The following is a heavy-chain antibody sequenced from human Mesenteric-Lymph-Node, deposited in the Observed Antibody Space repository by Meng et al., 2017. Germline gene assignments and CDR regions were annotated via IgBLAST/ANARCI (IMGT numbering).Heavy chain of an antibody. J-gene: IGHJ5*02. CDR1: GFSLSGYG. Sequence: QVQLVQSGGGGVQPGGSLRLSCVTSGFSLSGYGKHWVRQGPGKGLEWLAVIWFDGSKQKYGDSVKGRFTVASNKSKNTLYLQMNSLRAEDTAVYYCARDWEGWFDPWGQGTLVTVSS. D-gene: IGHD1-26*01. CDR3: ARDWEGWFDP. V-gene: IGHV3-33*01. CDR2: IWFDGSKQ.